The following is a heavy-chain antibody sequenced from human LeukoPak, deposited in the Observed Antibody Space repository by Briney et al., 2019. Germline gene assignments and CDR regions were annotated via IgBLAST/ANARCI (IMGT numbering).Heavy chain of an antibody. Sequence: GASVKVSCKASGYTFTGYYMHGVRQAPGQGLEWMGWINPNSGGTNYAQKFQGRVTMTRDTSISTAYMELSRLRSDDTAVYYCARTIVVPAALYYYYYMDVWGKGTTVTVSS. D-gene: IGHD2-2*01. J-gene: IGHJ6*03. CDR2: INPNSGGT. CDR3: ARTIVVPAALYYYYYMDV. CDR1: GYTFTGYY. V-gene: IGHV1-2*02.